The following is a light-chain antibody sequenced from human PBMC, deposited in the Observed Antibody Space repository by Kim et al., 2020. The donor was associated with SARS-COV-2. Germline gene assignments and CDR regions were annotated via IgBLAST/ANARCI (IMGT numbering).Light chain of an antibody. CDR1: QNISSY. V-gene: IGKV1-39*01. J-gene: IGKJ3*01. CDR3: QQSYSTVFT. Sequence: DIQMTQSPSSLSASVGDRVTITCRASQNISSYLHWYQQKPGKAPKLLMYAASSLQSGVPSRFSGSGSGTDFTLTISSLQPEDFATYYCQQSYSTVFTFGPGTKVDIK. CDR2: AAS.